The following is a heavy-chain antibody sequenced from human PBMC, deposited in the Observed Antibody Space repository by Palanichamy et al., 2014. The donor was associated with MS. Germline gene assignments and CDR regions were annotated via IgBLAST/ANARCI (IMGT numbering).Heavy chain of an antibody. J-gene: IGHJ4*02. CDR1: GFTFSSYG. V-gene: IGHV3-33*01. CDR2: IWYDGSNK. D-gene: IGHD5-12*01. Sequence: GQLVESGGGVVQPGRSLRLSCVASGFTFSSYGMHWVRQAPGKGLEWVALIWYDGSNKYYADSVKGRFTISRDNSKNTLYLQTNSLRAEDTAVYYCARSHIDYFDYWGQGTLVTVSS. CDR3: ARSHIDYFDY.